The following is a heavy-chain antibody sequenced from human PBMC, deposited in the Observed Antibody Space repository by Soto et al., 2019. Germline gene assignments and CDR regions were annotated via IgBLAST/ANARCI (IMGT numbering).Heavy chain of an antibody. Sequence: QVQLVQSGAEVRKPGSSVKVSCKASGGTFSRHAISWVRQAPGQGLEWMGGIIPIFGTANHAQKFQGRVTIIADESTSTVYMELSSLRSEDTAMYYCARVKYAGSYSPLDYWGQGALVTVSS. J-gene: IGHJ4*02. CDR1: GGTFSRHA. D-gene: IGHD1-26*01. CDR2: IIPIFGTA. CDR3: ARVKYAGSYSPLDY. V-gene: IGHV1-69*01.